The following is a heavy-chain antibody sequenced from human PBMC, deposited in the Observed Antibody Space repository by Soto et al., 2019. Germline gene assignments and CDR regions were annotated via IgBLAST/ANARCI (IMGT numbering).Heavy chain of an antibody. CDR3: TTDLTPEMATINY. CDR1: GFTFSNAW. CDR2: IKSKTDGGTT. Sequence: PGGSLRLSCAASGFTFSNAWMSWVRQAPGKGLEWVGRIKSKTDGGTTDYAAPVKGRFTISRDDSKNTLYLQMNSLKTEDTAVYYCTTDLTPEMATINYWGQGTLVTVSS. J-gene: IGHJ4*02. D-gene: IGHD5-12*01. V-gene: IGHV3-15*01.